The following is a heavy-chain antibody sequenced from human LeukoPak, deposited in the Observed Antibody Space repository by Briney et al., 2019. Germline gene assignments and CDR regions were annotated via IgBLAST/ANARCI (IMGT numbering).Heavy chain of an antibody. V-gene: IGHV1-69*13. J-gene: IGHJ4*02. Sequence: ASVKVSCKASGGTFSSYAISWVRQAPGQGLEWMGGIIPIFGTANYAQKFQGRVTITADESTSTAYMELSSLRSEDTAVYYCARDFGFSPSSGYSFDYWGQGTLVTVSS. CDR1: GGTFSSYA. CDR2: IIPIFGTA. CDR3: ARDFGFSPSSGYSFDY. D-gene: IGHD3-22*01.